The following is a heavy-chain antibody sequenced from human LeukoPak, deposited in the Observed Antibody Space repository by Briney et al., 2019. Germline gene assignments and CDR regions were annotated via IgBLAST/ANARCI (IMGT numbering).Heavy chain of an antibody. J-gene: IGHJ4*02. V-gene: IGHV5-51*01. CDR2: IYPGDSDT. CDR3: VRLSSRSCDY. CDR1: EYTFTSYW. Sequence: GESLKISCKASEYTFTSYWIGWVRQVPGKGLEWMGIIYPGDSDTRYSPSFQGQVTISVDESISSASLQWSFLKASDTGMYYCVRLSSRSCDYWGQGTLVTVSS. D-gene: IGHD2-2*01.